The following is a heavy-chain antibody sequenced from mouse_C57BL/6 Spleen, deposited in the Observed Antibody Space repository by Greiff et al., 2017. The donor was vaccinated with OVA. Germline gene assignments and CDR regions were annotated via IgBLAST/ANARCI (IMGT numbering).Heavy chain of an antibody. CDR1: GYAFSSSW. Sequence: QVQLKQSGPELVKPGASVKISCKASGYAFSSSWMNWVKQRPGQGLEWIGRIYPGDGDTNYNGKFKGKATLTADKSSSTAYMQLSSLTSEDSAVYFCARYYYGNYDAMDYWGQGTSVTVSS. V-gene: IGHV1-82*01. J-gene: IGHJ4*01. CDR2: IYPGDGDT. D-gene: IGHD2-1*01. CDR3: ARYYYGNYDAMDY.